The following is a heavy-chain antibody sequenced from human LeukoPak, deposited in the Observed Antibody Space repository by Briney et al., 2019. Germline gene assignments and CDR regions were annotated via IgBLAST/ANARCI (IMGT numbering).Heavy chain of an antibody. J-gene: IGHJ3*02. D-gene: IGHD3-16*02. V-gene: IGHV3-30*18. CDR1: GFTFSSYG. CDR2: ISYDGSNK. CDR3: AKAPLEGYYDYVWGSYRQDAFDI. Sequence: PGGSLRLSCAASGFTFSSYGMHWVRQAPGKGLEWVAVISYDGSNKYYADSVKGRFTISRDNSKNTLYLQMNSLRAEDTAVYYCAKAPLEGYYDYVWGSYRQDAFDIWGQGTMVTVSS.